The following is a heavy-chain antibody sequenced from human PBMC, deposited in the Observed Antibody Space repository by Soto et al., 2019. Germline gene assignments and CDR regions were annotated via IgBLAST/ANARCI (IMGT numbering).Heavy chain of an antibody. J-gene: IGHJ6*02. CDR1: GFTFSSYG. CDR3: ARDVVEWYPDYYYYGMDV. CDR2: IWYDGSNK. Sequence: GGSLRLSCAASGFTFSSYGMHWVRQAPGKGLEWVAVIWYDGSNKYYADSVKGRFTISRDNSKNTLYLQMNSLRAEDTAVYYCARDVVEWYPDYYYYGMDVWGQGTTVTVSS. D-gene: IGHD3-3*01. V-gene: IGHV3-33*01.